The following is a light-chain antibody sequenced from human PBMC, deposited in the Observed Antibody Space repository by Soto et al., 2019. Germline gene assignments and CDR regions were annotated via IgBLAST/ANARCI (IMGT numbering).Light chain of an antibody. Sequence: DAQMTQSPSSLSASVGDRVTIACRASQGISNRLAWYQQKPGKVPKLLISAASTLQSGVPSRFSGSGSGTDFTLTISSLQPEDVATYYCQNYNSAPPAGAFGGGTKVEIK. CDR3: QNYNSAPPAGA. J-gene: IGKJ4*01. V-gene: IGKV1-27*01. CDR1: QGISNR. CDR2: AAS.